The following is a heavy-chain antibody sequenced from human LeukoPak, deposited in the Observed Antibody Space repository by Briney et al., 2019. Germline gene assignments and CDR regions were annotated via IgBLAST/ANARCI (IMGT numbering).Heavy chain of an antibody. CDR3: AKRYSLGYFEYYTLDV. J-gene: IGHJ6*02. D-gene: IGHD5-12*01. CDR2: INPSSGNT. V-gene: IGHV3-23*01. Sequence: GGSLRLSCAASGFTLTNYAMSWVRQAPGKGLEWVSSINPSSGNTYYADSVKGRFTIFGDNSKNTLYLQMNGLRAEDTAVYYCAKRYSLGYFEYYTLDVWGQGTTVTVSS. CDR1: GFTLTNYA.